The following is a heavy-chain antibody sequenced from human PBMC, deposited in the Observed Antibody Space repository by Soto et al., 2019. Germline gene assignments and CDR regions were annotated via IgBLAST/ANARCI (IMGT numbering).Heavy chain of an antibody. CDR2: VYYSGTP. J-gene: IGHJ1*01. CDR1: GGSSRQSSYF. V-gene: IGHV4-39*01. Sequence: SETLSLTCAVSGGSSRQSSYFWGWIRQPPGKGLEWIASVYYSGTPYYNPSLRSRVTISIDTSKTQISLHLRSLTAADTAVYYCARADTAMDPPGSWGQGTLFTVSS. D-gene: IGHD5-18*01. CDR3: ARADTAMDPPGS.